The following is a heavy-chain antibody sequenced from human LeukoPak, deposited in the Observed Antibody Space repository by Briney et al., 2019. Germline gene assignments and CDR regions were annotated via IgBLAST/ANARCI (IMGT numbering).Heavy chain of an antibody. CDR3: ARNVESAYYDFGDGMDV. CDR1: GFTFSSYS. D-gene: IGHD3-3*01. CDR2: ISYHESNK. V-gene: IGHV3-30-3*01. Sequence: GGSLRLSCTASGFTFSSYSLYWVRQAPGKGLECVAVISYHESNKYYADSVKGRFTISRDNSKDTLFLQMNSLRAEDTAVFYCARNVESAYYDFGDGMDVWGQGTTVTVSS. J-gene: IGHJ6*02.